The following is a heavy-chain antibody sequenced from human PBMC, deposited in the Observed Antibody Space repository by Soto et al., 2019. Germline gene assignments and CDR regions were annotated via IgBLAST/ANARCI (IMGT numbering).Heavy chain of an antibody. D-gene: IGHD2-15*01. J-gene: IGHJ4*02. V-gene: IGHV3-30-3*01. Sequence: QVQLVESGGGVVPPGGSLRVSCVVSGFTFNSYNMHWVRQAPGEGLEWVAVISFDGANTFYADSVKGRFTISRDTSRDTLYRPMSRLRVEDRAVYYGARDCYNRGGFDYWGQGTLVSVSS. CDR1: GFTFNSYN. CDR3: ARDCYNRGGFDY. CDR2: ISFDGANT.